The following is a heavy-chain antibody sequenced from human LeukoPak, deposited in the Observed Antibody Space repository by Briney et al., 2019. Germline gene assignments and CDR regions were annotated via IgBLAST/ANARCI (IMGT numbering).Heavy chain of an antibody. CDR1: GFTFSSYG. CDR3: ARDTVEQWLGYYFDY. Sequence: GGSLRLSCAASGFTFSSYGMHWVRQAPGKGLEWVAVIWYDGSNKYYADSVKGRFTISGDNSKNTLYLQMNSLRAEDTAVYYCARDTVEQWLGYYFDYWGQGTLVTVSS. D-gene: IGHD6-19*01. CDR2: IWYDGSNK. V-gene: IGHV3-33*01. J-gene: IGHJ4*02.